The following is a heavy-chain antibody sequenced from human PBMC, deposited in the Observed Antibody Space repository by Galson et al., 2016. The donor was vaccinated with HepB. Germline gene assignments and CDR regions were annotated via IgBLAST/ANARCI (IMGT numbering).Heavy chain of an antibody. J-gene: IGHJ4*02. D-gene: IGHD6-13*01. CDR3: TRDFGYSNYD. Sequence: SLRLSCAASGFTFSNYWMSWVRQGPGKGLEWVGNIKDDGSEKSYVESVKGRFTISRDNAKNSLYLQMNSLRVEDTAVYYCTRDFGYSNYDWGQGTLVTVSS. CDR1: GFTFSNYW. CDR2: IKDDGSEK. V-gene: IGHV3-7*01.